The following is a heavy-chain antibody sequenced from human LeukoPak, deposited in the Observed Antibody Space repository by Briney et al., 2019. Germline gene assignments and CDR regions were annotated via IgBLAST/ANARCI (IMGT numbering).Heavy chain of an antibody. CDR3: SRNYGLYYYGSGSYSDF. J-gene: IGHJ4*02. D-gene: IGHD3-10*01. Sequence: PSETLSLTCAVSGDSIASTIHYWAWIRQPPGKGLEWIGSMYYSGSTYYNPSIKSRVTMSLDTSENQLSLKLSFVTAADTAVYYCSRNYGLYYYGSGSYSDFWGQGTLVTVSS. CDR2: MYYSGST. V-gene: IGHV4-39*01. CDR1: GDSIASTIHY.